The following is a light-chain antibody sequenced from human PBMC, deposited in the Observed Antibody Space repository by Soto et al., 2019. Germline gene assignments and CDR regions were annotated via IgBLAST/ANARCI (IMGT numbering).Light chain of an antibody. CDR2: DAS. Sequence: LTQSPATLSLSPGERAPLYCRASQSIGLAIAWYQHKPGQAPRLLIFDASQRATGIPARFSGSGSGTDFTLTISSLEPEDSAVYYCQQRHRWPITFGQGTLLEIK. J-gene: IGKJ5*01. V-gene: IGKV3-11*01. CDR3: QQRHRWPIT. CDR1: QSIGLA.